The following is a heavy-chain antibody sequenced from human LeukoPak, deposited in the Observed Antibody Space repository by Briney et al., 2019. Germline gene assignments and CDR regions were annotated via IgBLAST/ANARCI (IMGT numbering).Heavy chain of an antibody. CDR1: GFTFSSYE. D-gene: IGHD7-27*01. V-gene: IGHV3-48*03. J-gene: IGHJ4*02. CDR3: ESRSWGRPFAY. Sequence: GGSLRLSCAASGFTFSSYEMNWVRQAPGKGLEWVSYISSSVSTMYYADSGKGRFTISRDTAKHSLYLQMNSLMAADTSFSYCESRSWGRPFAYWGEGTLVTVSS. CDR2: ISSSVSTM.